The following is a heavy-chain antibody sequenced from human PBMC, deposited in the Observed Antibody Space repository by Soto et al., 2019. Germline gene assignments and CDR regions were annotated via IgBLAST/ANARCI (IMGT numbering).Heavy chain of an antibody. V-gene: IGHV3-30*09. CDR3: ARDPNGDYLGAFDF. CDR2: ISDDGKIR. Sequence: PGGSLRLSCAASGFRFSLYGMHWVRQAPGKGLEWVAVISDDGKIRKFADSVKGRFAISRDSSKSTLYLEMFSLRPEDTAVYYCARDPNGDYLGAFDFWGQKTMVTV. J-gene: IGHJ3*01. CDR1: GFRFSLYG. D-gene: IGHD4-17*01.